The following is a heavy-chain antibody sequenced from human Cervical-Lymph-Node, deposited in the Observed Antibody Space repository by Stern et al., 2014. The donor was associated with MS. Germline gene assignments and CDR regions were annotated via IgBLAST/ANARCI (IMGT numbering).Heavy chain of an antibody. J-gene: IGHJ4*02. CDR2: ISSSSSYI. V-gene: IGHV3-21*01. Sequence: EVQLVESGGGLVKPGGSLRLSCAASGFTFNTYSMSWVRQAPGKGLEWVSSISSSSSYIYYADSMKGRFTISRDNAKNSLFLQMNSLRAEDTAVYYCARGSTSVPHYYFDYWGQGTLVTVSS. CDR3: ARGSTSVPHYYFDY. CDR1: GFTFNTYS. D-gene: IGHD1-26*01.